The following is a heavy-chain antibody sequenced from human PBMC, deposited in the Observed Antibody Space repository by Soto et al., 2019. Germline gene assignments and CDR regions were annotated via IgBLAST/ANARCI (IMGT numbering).Heavy chain of an antibody. Sequence: TLSLTCTVSGDSISTYYWSWIRQPPGKGLEWIGYIYYSGSTNYNPSLKSRVAMSVDTSKSHFSLKLSSVTAADTAVYYCARGAVTRWFNYWGQGTLVTVSS. J-gene: IGHJ4*02. CDR1: GDSISTYY. D-gene: IGHD3-16*01. CDR2: IYYSGST. V-gene: IGHV4-59*01. CDR3: ARGAVTRWFNY.